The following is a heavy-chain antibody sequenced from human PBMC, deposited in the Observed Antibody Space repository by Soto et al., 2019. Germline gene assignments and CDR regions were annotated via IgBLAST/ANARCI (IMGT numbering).Heavy chain of an antibody. V-gene: IGHV4-59*01. CDR3: ARSGSSWYSPDY. CDR1: GGSISSYY. CDR2: IYYSGST. D-gene: IGHD6-13*01. Sequence: QVQLQESGPGLVKPSETLSLTCTVSGGSISSYYWSWIRQPPGKGLEWIGYIYYSGSTNYNPSLQSPGTIAVDTSKNQFALKLSSVTAADKAVYYCARSGSSWYSPDYLGQGTLVTVSS. J-gene: IGHJ4*02.